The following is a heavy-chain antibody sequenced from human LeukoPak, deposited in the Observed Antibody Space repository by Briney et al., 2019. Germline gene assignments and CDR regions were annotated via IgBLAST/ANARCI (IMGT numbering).Heavy chain of an antibody. CDR2: IYHSGTT. J-gene: IGHJ4*02. CDR1: GGSISSGGYS. Sequence: PSETLSLTCAVSGGSISSGGYSWSWIRQPPGKGLEWIGYIYHSGTTYYNPSLKSRVTISVDRSKNQFSLKLNSVTASDTAVYYCARGRWLQSVENWGQGTLVTVSS. CDR3: ARGRWLQSVEN. D-gene: IGHD5-24*01. V-gene: IGHV4-30-2*01.